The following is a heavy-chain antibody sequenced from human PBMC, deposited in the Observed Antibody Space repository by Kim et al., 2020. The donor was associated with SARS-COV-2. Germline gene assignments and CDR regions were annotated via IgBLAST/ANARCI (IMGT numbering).Heavy chain of an antibody. D-gene: IGHD6-13*01. CDR3: ARGHSSSWYWFDY. CDR2: IYYSGST. V-gene: IGHV4-59*01. CDR1: GVSISSYY. J-gene: IGHJ4*02. Sequence: SETLSLTCTVSGVSISSYYWSWIRQPPGKGLEWIGYIYYSGSTNYSPSLKSRVTISVDTSKIQFSLKLSSVTAADTAVYYCARGHSSSWYWFDYWGQGTLVTVSS.